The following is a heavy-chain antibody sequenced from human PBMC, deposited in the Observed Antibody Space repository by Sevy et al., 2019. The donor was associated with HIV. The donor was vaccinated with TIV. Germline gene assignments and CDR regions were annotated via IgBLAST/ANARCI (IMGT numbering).Heavy chain of an antibody. V-gene: IGHV3-30*04. Sequence: GGSLRLSCAASGFTFSNYAIHWVRQAPGKGLQWVALISSRGTYKYYADSMKGRLSISRDDSKNTLFLKMNSLRAEDTALYYCATIRASFGGLLEWYYFDIWGQGTMVTVSS. CDR3: ATIRASFGGLLEWYYFDI. J-gene: IGHJ3*02. CDR1: GFTFSNYA. CDR2: ISSRGTYK. D-gene: IGHD3-16*01.